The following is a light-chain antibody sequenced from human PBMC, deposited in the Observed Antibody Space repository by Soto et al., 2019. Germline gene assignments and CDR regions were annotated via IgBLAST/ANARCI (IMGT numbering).Light chain of an antibody. CDR1: SGHSRYD. J-gene: IGLJ2*01. V-gene: IGLV4-69*01. Sequence: QAVLTQSPSASASLGASVKLTCTLSSGHSRYDIAWHQQQPEKGPRYLMRLNSDGSHNKGDGIPDRFSGSSSGAERYLTISSLQSEDEADYYCQTWGTGIRVFGGGTKVTVL. CDR2: LNSDGSH. CDR3: QTWGTGIRV.